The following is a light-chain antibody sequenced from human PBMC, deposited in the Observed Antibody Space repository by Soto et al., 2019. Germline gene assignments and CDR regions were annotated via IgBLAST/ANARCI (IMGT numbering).Light chain of an antibody. Sequence: EIVMTQSPATLSVSPGERVTLSCRASQGVSSNLAWYQQKPGQAPRLLIYGASTRATGIPARFSGSGSGTEFTLTISSLQSEDFAVYYCQQYNNWPPLTFGGGTKVEIK. CDR2: GAS. J-gene: IGKJ4*01. V-gene: IGKV3-15*01. CDR1: QGVSSN. CDR3: QQYNNWPPLT.